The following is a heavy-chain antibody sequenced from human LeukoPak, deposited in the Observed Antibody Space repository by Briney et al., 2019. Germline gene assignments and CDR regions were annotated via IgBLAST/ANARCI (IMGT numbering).Heavy chain of an antibody. CDR2: INPNSGGT. CDR3: ARGNGYSGYDAFDY. J-gene: IGHJ4*02. D-gene: IGHD5-12*01. CDR1: GYTFTGYY. V-gene: IGHV1-2*02. Sequence: ASVKVCCKASGYTFTGYYMHWVRQAPGQGVEWMGWINPNSGGTNYAQKFQGRVTMTRDTSISTAYMELSRLRSDDTAVYYCARGNGYSGYDAFDYWGQGTLVTVSS.